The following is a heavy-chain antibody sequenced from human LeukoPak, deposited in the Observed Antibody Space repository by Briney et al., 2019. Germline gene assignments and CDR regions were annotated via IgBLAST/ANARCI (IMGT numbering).Heavy chain of an antibody. CDR1: GYTLTELS. CDR3: ATVYYTASVLTFDI. V-gene: IGHV1-24*01. CDR2: FDPEDGET. Sequence: GASVKVSCKVSGYTLTELSIHWVRQAPGKGLEWMGGFDPEDGETIYAQKFQARVTMTEDTSTDTAYLELSSLRSEDTAVYYCATVYYTASVLTFDIWGQGTMVTVSS. J-gene: IGHJ3*02. D-gene: IGHD3-3*01.